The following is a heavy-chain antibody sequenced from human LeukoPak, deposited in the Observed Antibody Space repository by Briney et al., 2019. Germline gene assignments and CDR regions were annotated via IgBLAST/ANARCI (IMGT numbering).Heavy chain of an antibody. D-gene: IGHD6-13*01. Sequence: SETLSLTCTVSGGSISSYYWSWIRQPPGKGLEWIGYIYYSGSTYYNPSLKSRVTISVDTSKNQFSLKLSSVTAADTAVYYCARGQQLPEYYFDYWGQGTLVTVSS. J-gene: IGHJ4*02. CDR1: GGSISSYY. CDR3: ARGQQLPEYYFDY. CDR2: IYYSGST. V-gene: IGHV4-30-4*01.